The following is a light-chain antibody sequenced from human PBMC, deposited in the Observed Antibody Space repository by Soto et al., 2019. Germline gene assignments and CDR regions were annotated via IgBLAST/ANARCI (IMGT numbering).Light chain of an antibody. CDR2: DVS. V-gene: IGLV2-14*01. J-gene: IGLJ2*01. CDR3: SAYTSSSTAV. Sequence: QSVLTQPASVSGSPGQSITISCTGTSSDVGGYHYVSWYQQHPGKAPKLMIYDVSNRPSGVSNRFSGSKSGNTASLTISGLQAEDEADSYCSAYTSSSTAVFGGGTKLTVL. CDR1: SSDVGGYHY.